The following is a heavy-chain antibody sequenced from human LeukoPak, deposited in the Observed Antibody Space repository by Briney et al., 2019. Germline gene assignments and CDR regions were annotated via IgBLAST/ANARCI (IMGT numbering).Heavy chain of an antibody. J-gene: IGHJ4*02. V-gene: IGHV3-30-3*01. CDR1: GFTFSSYA. CDR3: ARDPDYYDSSGYFDY. Sequence: GGSLRLSCAASGFTFSSYAMHWVRQAPGKGLEWVAVISYDGSNKYYADSVKCRFTISRDNSKNTLYLQMNSLRAEDTAVYYCARDPDYYDSSGYFDYWGQGTLVTVSS. D-gene: IGHD3-22*01. CDR2: ISYDGSNK.